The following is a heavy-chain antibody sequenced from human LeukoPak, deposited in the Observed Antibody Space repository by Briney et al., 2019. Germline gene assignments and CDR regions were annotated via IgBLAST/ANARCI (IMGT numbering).Heavy chain of an antibody. J-gene: IGHJ4*02. Sequence: SETLSLTCSVSGGSISSYYWSWIRQPPGKGLEWIGYIYSSGGTNANPSLKSRVTISEDTSKNQFSLKLSSVTAADTAVYYCAGIAAAGPFDFWGQGTLVTVSS. V-gene: IGHV4-4*08. CDR3: AGIAAAGPFDF. CDR1: GGSISSYY. D-gene: IGHD6-13*01. CDR2: IYSSGGT.